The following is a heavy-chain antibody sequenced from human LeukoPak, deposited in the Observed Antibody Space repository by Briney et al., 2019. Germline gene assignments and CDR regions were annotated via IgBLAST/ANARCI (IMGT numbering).Heavy chain of an antibody. J-gene: IGHJ6*02. V-gene: IGHV3-11*01. CDR3: ARGHYGLDV. CDR2: ISTSGSSI. Sequence: PGGSLRLSCAASGFTFSNAWMSWVRQAPGKGLEWVSYISTSGSSIYYADSVKGRFTISRDNAKNSLYLQMNSLRVEDTALYYCARGHYGLDVWGQGTTVTVSS. CDR1: GFTFSNAW.